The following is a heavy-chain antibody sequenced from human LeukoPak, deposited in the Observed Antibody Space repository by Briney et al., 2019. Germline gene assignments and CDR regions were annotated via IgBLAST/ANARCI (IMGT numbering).Heavy chain of an antibody. V-gene: IGHV4-34*01. CDR3: ARGGGGYSSGWYARRDRYYMDV. J-gene: IGHJ6*03. D-gene: IGHD6-19*01. CDR1: GGSLSGYY. CDR2: INHSGSI. Sequence: SETLSLTCAVYGGSLSGYYWSWIRQTPGKWLEWIGEINHSGSINSNPSLKSRVTISVDTCKNQFSLKLRCVTAAATAVFYCARGGGGYSSGWYARRDRYYMDVWGKGTTVTVSS.